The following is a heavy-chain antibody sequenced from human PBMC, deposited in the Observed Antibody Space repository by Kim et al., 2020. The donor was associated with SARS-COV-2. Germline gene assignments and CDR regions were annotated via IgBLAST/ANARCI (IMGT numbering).Heavy chain of an antibody. J-gene: IGHJ3*02. CDR2: IYYSGST. V-gene: IGHV4-59*01. Sequence: SETLSLTCTVSDGSISSYYWSWIRQPPGKGLEWIGYIYYSGSTNYNPSLKSRVTISVDTSKNQFSLKLSSVTAADTAVYYCARVRRITIFGVVITDAFDIWGQGTMVTVSS. CDR1: DGSISSYY. CDR3: ARVRRITIFGVVITDAFDI. D-gene: IGHD3-3*01.